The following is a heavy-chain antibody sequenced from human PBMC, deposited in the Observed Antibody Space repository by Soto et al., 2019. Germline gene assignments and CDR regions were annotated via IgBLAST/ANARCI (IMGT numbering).Heavy chain of an antibody. Sequence: EVQLVESGGGLVQPGGSLSLSCAASGFTFSRFELHWVRQAPGKGLEWISYISSSGSTAYYASSVEGRFTISRDNANNSVELQMASLRAEDTALYYCTRAAWFPYVSFYWGQGALVTVSS. V-gene: IGHV3-48*03. CDR3: TRAAWFPYVSFY. CDR1: GFTFSRFE. D-gene: IGHD3-10*01. J-gene: IGHJ4*02. CDR2: ISSSGSTA.